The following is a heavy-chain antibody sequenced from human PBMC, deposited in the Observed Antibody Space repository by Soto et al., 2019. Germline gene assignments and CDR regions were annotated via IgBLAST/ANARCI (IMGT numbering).Heavy chain of an antibody. CDR1: GFTFSSYA. CDR3: AKDAVAGDGVWPAHA. Sequence: PGGSLRLSCAASGFTFSSYAMIWIRQVPGQGLEWVSGLYGSGRGIHYADSVKGRFTISRDNSAYAVYLQMNNLRVEDTAVYYCAKDAVAGDGVWPAHAWGRGTAVTVSS. J-gene: IGHJ5*02. CDR2: LYGSGRGI. V-gene: IGHV3-23*01. D-gene: IGHD4-17*01.